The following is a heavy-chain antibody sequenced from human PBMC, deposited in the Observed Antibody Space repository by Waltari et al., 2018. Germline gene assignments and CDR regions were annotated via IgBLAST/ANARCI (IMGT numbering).Heavy chain of an antibody. Sequence: EVQLLESGGGLVQPGGSLRVSCAASGFSFNDYAMSWVRPAPGQGLEWVSAIVGGGDNTYYADSVKGRFTISRDNSKNAVFLQMNSLRAEDTAVYFCAKVVLTPYYFYYGMDVWGQGTTVTVPS. D-gene: IGHD2-21*02. V-gene: IGHV3-23*01. J-gene: IGHJ6*02. CDR2: IVGGGDNT. CDR1: GFSFNDYA. CDR3: AKVVLTPYYFYYGMDV.